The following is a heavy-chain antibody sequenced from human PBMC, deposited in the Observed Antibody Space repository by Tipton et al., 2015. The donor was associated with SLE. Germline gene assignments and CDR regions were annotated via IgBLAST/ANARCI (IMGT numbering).Heavy chain of an antibody. CDR3: ASGELIEGFDP. CDR1: GASTNTKY. V-gene: IGHV4-4*08. CDR2: ANRNEGT. J-gene: IGHJ5*02. D-gene: IGHD3-22*01. Sequence: TLSLTCTVSGASTNTKYWTWIRQSPGKGLEWIGYANRNEGTKIKSSLERRVTISMDTSKSQFSLTLKSVTAADTAVYFCASGELIEGFDPWGQGTLVTVSS.